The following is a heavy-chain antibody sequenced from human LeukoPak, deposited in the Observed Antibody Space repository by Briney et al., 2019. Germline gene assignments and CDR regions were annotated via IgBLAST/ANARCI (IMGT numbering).Heavy chain of an antibody. D-gene: IGHD5-18*01. CDR1: GYTFTAYF. CDR3: ARVSWIQLWLGGDWFDP. CDR2: INPNSGGT. J-gene: IGHJ5*02. V-gene: IGHV1-2*02. Sequence: ASVKVSCKTSGYTFTAYFLHWVRQAPGQGLEWMGWINPNSGGTNYAQRFQGRVTMTRDTSISTAYMELSRLRSDDTAVYYCARVSWIQLWLGGDWFDPWGQGTLVTVSS.